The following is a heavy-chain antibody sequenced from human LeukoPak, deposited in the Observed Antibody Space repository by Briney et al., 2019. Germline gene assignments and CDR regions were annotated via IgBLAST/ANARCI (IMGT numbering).Heavy chain of an antibody. J-gene: IGHJ4*02. CDR3: AKDNGYYDSSGYFDY. CDR2: IRYDGSNK. D-gene: IGHD3-22*01. V-gene: IGHV3-30*02. CDR1: GFTFSNYG. Sequence: PGGSLRLSCAASGFTFSNYGMHWVRQAPGKGLEWVAFIRYDGSNKYYADSVKGRFTISRDNSKNTLYLQMNSLRAEDTAVYYCAKDNGYYDSSGYFDYWGQGTLVTVSS.